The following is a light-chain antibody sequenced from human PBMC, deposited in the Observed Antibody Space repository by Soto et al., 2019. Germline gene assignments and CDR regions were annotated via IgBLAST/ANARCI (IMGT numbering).Light chain of an antibody. V-gene: IGKV3-15*01. CDR3: QQYNNWPPVT. CDR2: GAS. CDR1: QSVSSN. J-gene: IGKJ4*01. Sequence: EIVMTQSPATLPVSPGERATLSCRASQSVSSNLAWYQQKPGQAPSLLIYGASTRATGIPARFSGSGSGTEFTLTISSLQSEDFAVYYCQQYNNWPPVTFGGGTKVDIK.